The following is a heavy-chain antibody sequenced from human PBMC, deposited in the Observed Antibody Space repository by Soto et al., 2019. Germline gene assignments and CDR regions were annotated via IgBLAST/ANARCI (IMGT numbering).Heavy chain of an antibody. D-gene: IGHD3-22*01. CDR3: ARQIYDSDIGPNFQYYFDS. J-gene: IGHJ4*02. V-gene: IGHV5-51*01. Sequence: GESLKISCKGSGYRFSTFWIGWVRQMPGKGLEWVAIIYPDQSRAMYSPAFQGQVTISVDKSISTAYLQWNSLKASDTAIYYCARQIYDSDIGPNFQYYFDSWGQGTPVTVSS. CDR2: IYPDQSRA. CDR1: GYRFSTFW.